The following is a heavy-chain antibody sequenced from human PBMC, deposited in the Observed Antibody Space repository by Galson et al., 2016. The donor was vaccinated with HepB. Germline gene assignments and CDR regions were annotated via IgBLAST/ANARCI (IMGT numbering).Heavy chain of an antibody. CDR3: AGEQTSTFEIDY. CDR2: IKNDGTST. Sequence: SLRLSCAASGFTFSNYWMHWVRQSPGKGPVWLARIKNDGTSTIYADVVKGRFSISRDNTNNTLHLQMNSLRVDDTAVYFSAGEQTSTFEIDYWGQGNLVTVSS. J-gene: IGHJ4*02. V-gene: IGHV3-74*01. D-gene: IGHD1/OR15-1a*01. CDR1: GFTFSNYW.